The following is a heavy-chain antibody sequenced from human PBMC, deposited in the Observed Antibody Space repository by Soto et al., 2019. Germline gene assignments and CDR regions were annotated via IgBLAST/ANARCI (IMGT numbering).Heavy chain of an antibody. V-gene: IGHV4-34*01. Sequence: QVQLQQWGAGLLKPSETLSLTCAVYGGSFSGYYWSWIRQPPGKGLEWIGEINHSGSTNYDPSLQIRFTMSVDTSKTQFTLKLRSVTAADTAVYDCARGYGRNLDYWGQGTLVTVSP. J-gene: IGHJ4*02. D-gene: IGHD3-10*01. CDR1: GGSFSGYY. CDR3: ARGYGRNLDY. CDR2: INHSGST.